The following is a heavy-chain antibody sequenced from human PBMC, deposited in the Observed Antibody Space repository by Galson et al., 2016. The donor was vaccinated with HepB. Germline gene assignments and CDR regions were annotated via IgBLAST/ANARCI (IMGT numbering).Heavy chain of an antibody. CDR1: GFTFSSYG. CDR2: INHGGSA. Sequence: LRLSCAASGFTFSSYGMSWIRQAPGKGLEWIADINHGGSAIYSPSLKSRVTMSLDTSKNQFSLNLTSVTAADTAVYFCARVPVVRRTRNPIGVYWFFDLWGRGTLVTVSS. V-gene: IGHV4-34*01. CDR3: ARVPVVRRTRNPIGVYWFFDL. D-gene: IGHD4-23*01. J-gene: IGHJ2*01.